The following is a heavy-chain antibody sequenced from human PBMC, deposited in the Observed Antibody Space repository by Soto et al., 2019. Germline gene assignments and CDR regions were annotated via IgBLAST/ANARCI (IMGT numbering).Heavy chain of an antibody. J-gene: IGHJ6*02. D-gene: IGHD2-2*01. CDR2: ISGSGGST. V-gene: IGHV3-23*01. CDR1: GFTFSSYA. CDR3: AKDLTKNCSSTSCYVGHYYGMDV. Sequence: GGSLRLSCAASGFTFSSYAMSWVRQAPGKGLEWVSAISGSGGSTYYADSVKGRFTISRDNSKNTLYLQMNSLRAEDTAVYYCAKDLTKNCSSTSCYVGHYYGMDVWGQGTTVTVSS.